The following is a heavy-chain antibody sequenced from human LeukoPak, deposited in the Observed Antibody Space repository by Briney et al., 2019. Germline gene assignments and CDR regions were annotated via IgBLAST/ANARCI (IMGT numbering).Heavy chain of an antibody. Sequence: GGSLRLSCAASGFTFNNAWMNWVRQAPGKGLEWVGHIKSKADGGTTDFAAPVKGRFTISRDDPKNTLYLQMNSLQTEDTAVYYCTYRGTSFDFWGQGTLVTVSS. CDR1: GFTFNNAW. V-gene: IGHV3-15*05. D-gene: IGHD1-26*01. CDR3: TYRGTSFDF. J-gene: IGHJ4*02. CDR2: IKSKADGGTT.